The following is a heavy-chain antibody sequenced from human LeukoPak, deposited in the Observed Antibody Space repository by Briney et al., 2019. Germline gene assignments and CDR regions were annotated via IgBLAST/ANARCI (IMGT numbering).Heavy chain of an antibody. CDR3: AKDPNPLYDFWTGYK. D-gene: IGHD3-3*01. CDR1: GFTLPGHT. Sequence: PGGSLRLSCAAPGFTLPGHTMTWLRQAPGKGLEWVSIIGGRDDKTYYADSVKGRFTISRDNPRNILHLQLNSLRAEDTAVYYCAKDPNPLYDFWTGYKWGQGTLVTVSS. V-gene: IGHV3-23*01. CDR2: IGGRDDKT. J-gene: IGHJ4*02.